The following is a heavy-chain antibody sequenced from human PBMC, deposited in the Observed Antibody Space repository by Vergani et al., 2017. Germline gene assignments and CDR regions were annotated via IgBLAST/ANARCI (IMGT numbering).Heavy chain of an antibody. D-gene: IGHD3-22*01. V-gene: IGHV1-69*04. J-gene: IGHJ4*02. CDR1: GGTFSSYA. CDR2: IIPILGIA. CDR3: ASEPGYCDSRGYGCILDY. Sequence: QVQLVQSGAEVKKPGSSVKVSCKASGGTFSSYAISWVRQAPGQGLEWMGRIIPILGIANYAQKFQGRVTITADKSTSTAYMELSSLRSEDTAVYYCASEPGYCDSRGYGCILDYWGQGTLVTVSS.